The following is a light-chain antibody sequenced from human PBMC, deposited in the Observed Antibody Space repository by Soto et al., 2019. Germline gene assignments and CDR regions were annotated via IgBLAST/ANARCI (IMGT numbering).Light chain of an antibody. CDR3: QQYNNWPPYT. CDR2: GAS. J-gene: IGKJ2*01. Sequence: IVMTQSPATLSVSPGDRVTLSCRASQSVSSDLAWYQQRPGQAPRPLIYGASTRATGIPARFSGTGSGTEFTLTISSLQSEDFAIYYCQQYNNWPPYTFGQGTNLEIK. V-gene: IGKV3-15*01. CDR1: QSVSSD.